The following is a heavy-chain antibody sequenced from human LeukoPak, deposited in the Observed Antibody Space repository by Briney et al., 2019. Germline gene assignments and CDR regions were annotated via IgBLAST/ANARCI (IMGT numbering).Heavy chain of an antibody. CDR2: ISGSGVST. V-gene: IGHV3-23*01. J-gene: IGHJ4*02. CDR1: GFTVSLNS. Sequence: QAGGSLRLSCAASGFTVSLNSMNWVRQAPGKGLEWVSAISGSGVSTYYADSVKGRFTISRDDSKNTLFLQMNSLRAEDTAVYYCAKARVNSGYVRGASDYWGQGSLVTVSS. CDR3: AKARVNSGYVRGASDY. D-gene: IGHD5-12*01.